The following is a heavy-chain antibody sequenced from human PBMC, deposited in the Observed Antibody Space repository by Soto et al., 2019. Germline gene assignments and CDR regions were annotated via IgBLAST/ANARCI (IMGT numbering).Heavy chain of an antibody. D-gene: IGHD2-8*02. CDR3: ARGGYCTGGICYYYYGLDV. Sequence: SETLSLTCVVSCGSISSAGYSWSWVRQPQGKGLEWIGYMYHSGSFYYKPSLKSRATISIDKSKNQFSLKLSSVTAADTAVYYCARGGYCTGGICYYYYGLDVWGQGITVTVSS. CDR1: CGSISSAGYS. V-gene: IGHV4-30-2*01. J-gene: IGHJ6*02. CDR2: MYHSGSF.